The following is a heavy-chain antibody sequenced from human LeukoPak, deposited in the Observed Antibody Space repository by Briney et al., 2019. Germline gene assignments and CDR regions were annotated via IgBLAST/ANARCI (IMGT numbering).Heavy chain of an antibody. CDR1: GFSFSSHW. CDR3: ARDFGARGWFDY. Sequence: GGSLRLSCAASGFSFSSHWMSWVRQAPGKGLEWVGNIQPDGSEQYPVDSVKGRFTISRDNAKNSLYLQMNSLRAEDTAVYYCARDFGARGWFDYWGQGTLVTVSS. V-gene: IGHV3-7*01. J-gene: IGHJ4*02. D-gene: IGHD3-10*01. CDR2: IQPDGSEQ.